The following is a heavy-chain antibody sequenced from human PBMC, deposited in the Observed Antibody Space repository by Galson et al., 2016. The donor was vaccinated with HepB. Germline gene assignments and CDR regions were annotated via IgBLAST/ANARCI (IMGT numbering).Heavy chain of an antibody. D-gene: IGHD2/OR15-2a*01. Sequence: SETLSLTCIVSGGSIRNSGYHWGWIRQPPGKDLEWIGSVDESGGTYTNPSLKSRVSMSVDTSKDHFSLRLTSVTAADTALYYCARQYWGGPSDYWGQGILVTVSS. J-gene: IGHJ4*02. CDR1: GGSIRNSGYH. CDR3: ARQYWGGPSDY. CDR2: VDESGGT. V-gene: IGHV4-39*02.